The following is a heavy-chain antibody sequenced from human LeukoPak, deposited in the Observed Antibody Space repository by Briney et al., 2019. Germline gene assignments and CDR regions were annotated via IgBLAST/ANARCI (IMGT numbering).Heavy chain of an antibody. CDR1: GGSISSSTYY. Sequence: SETLSLTCTVSGGSISSSTYYWGWIRQPPGKGLEWIGSIYYSGSTYYNPSLKSRVTISVDTSKNQFSLKLSSVTAADTAVYYCARGSRGVWFGESNWFDPWGQGTLVTVSS. J-gene: IGHJ5*02. D-gene: IGHD3-10*01. CDR3: ARGSRGVWFGESNWFDP. V-gene: IGHV4-39*01. CDR2: IYYSGST.